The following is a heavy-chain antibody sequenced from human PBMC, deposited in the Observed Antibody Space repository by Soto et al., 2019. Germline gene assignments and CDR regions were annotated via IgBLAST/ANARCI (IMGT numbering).Heavy chain of an antibody. D-gene: IGHD1-26*01. CDR1: GYTFTSYA. Sequence: QVQLVQSGAEVKKPGASVKVSCKASGYTFTSYAMHWVRQAPGQRLEWMGWINAGNGNTKYSQKFQGRVTITRDTSASTAYMELSSLRSEDTAVYYCARPLISGSYQGAFGYWGQGTLVTVSS. CDR2: INAGNGNT. V-gene: IGHV1-3*01. J-gene: IGHJ4*02. CDR3: ARPLISGSYQGAFGY.